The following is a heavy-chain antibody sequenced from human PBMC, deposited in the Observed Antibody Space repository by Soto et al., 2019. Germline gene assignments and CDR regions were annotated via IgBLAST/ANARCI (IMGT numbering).Heavy chain of an antibody. CDR3: AGGSNGAYFQH. J-gene: IGHJ1*01. D-gene: IGHD1-26*01. CDR1: GGTFSSYA. CDR2: IIPIFGTA. V-gene: IGHV1-69*06. Sequence: GASVKVSCKASGGTFSSYAISWVRQAPGQGLEWMGGIIPIFGTANYAQKFQGRVTITADKSTSTAYMELSSLRSEDTAVYYCAGGSNGAYFQHWGQGTLVTVSS.